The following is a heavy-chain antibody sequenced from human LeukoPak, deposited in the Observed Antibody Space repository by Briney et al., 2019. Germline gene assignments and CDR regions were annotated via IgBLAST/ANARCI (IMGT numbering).Heavy chain of an antibody. V-gene: IGHV4-59*01. J-gene: IGHJ2*01. Sequence: SETLSLTCTVSGGSISSYYWSWIRQPPGKGLEWIGYIYYSGSTNYNPSLKSRVTISVDTSKNQFSLKLSSVTAADTAVYYCARYVVVVAATRSWYFDLWGRGILVTVSS. CDR1: GGSISSYY. CDR2: IYYSGST. CDR3: ARYVVVVAATRSWYFDL. D-gene: IGHD2-15*01.